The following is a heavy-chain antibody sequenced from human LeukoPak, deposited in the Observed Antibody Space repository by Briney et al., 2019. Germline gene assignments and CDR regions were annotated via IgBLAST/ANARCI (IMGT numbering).Heavy chain of an antibody. Sequence: ASVKVSCKASGGTFSSYAISGLRQAPGQGLEWMGWISAYNGNTNYAQKLQGRVTMTTDTSTSTAYMELRSLRSDDTAVYYCARGGAPGSYYYYYGMDVWGQGTTVTVSS. CDR1: GGTFSSYA. CDR3: ARGGAPGSYYYYYGMDV. J-gene: IGHJ6*02. V-gene: IGHV1-18*01. D-gene: IGHD1-26*01. CDR2: ISAYNGNT.